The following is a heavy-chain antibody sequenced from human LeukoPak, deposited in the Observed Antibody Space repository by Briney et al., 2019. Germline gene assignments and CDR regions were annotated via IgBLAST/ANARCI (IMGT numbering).Heavy chain of an antibody. V-gene: IGHV3-23*01. CDR2: ISGSGGST. J-gene: IGHJ4*02. CDR3: AKGERGNLPPTVTTH. CDR1: GFPFSSYA. D-gene: IGHD4-17*01. Sequence: GGSLRLSCAASGFPFSSYAMSWVRQAPGKGLEWVSAISGSGGSTYYADSVKGRFTISRDNSKNTLYLQMNSLRAEDTAVYYCAKGERGNLPPTVTTHWGQGTLVTVSS.